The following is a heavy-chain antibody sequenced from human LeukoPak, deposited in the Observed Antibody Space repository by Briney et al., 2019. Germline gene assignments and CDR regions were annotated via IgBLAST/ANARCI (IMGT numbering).Heavy chain of an antibody. CDR1: GFTFGDYA. CDR3: TRDGTYYYDSSGYYPDY. J-gene: IGHJ4*02. V-gene: IGHV3-49*04. CDR2: IRSKAYGGTT. Sequence: GGSLRLFCTASGFTFGDYAMSWVRQAPGKGLEWVGFIRSKAYGGTTEYAASVKGRFTISRDDSKSIAYLQMNSLKTEDTAVYYCTRDGTYYYDSSGYYPDYWGQGTLVTVSS. D-gene: IGHD3-22*01.